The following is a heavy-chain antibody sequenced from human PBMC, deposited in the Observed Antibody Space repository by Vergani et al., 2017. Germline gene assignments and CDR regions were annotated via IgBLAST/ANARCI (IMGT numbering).Heavy chain of an antibody. CDR1: GGSFSGYY. CDR3: ARGAGYFDL. Sequence: QVQLQQWGAGLLKPSETLSLTCAVYGGSFSGYYWSWIRQPPGKGLEWIGYIYYSGSTSYNPSLKSRVTISVDTSKNQFSLKLSSVTAADTAVYYCARGAGYFDLWGRGTLVTVSA. CDR2: IYYSGST. V-gene: IGHV4-34*11. J-gene: IGHJ2*01.